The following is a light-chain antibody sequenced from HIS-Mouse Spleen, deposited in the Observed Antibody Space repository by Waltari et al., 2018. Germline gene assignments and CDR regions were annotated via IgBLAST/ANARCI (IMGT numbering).Light chain of an antibody. Sequence: SYELTQPPSVSVSPGQTARITCSGGALPKKYAYWYQQMSGQAPVLVIYEDSKRPSGIPERFSGSSSGTMATLTISGAQVEDEADYYCYSTDSSGNHRVFGGGTKLTVL. J-gene: IGLJ2*01. V-gene: IGLV3-10*01. CDR2: EDS. CDR3: YSTDSSGNHRV. CDR1: ALPKKY.